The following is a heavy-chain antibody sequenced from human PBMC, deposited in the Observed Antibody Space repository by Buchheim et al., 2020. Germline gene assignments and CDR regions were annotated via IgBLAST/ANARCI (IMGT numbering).Heavy chain of an antibody. CDR2: INPSGGST. V-gene: IGHV1-46*03. D-gene: IGHD5-12*01. CDR1: GYTFTSYY. J-gene: IGHJ5*02. CDR3: AKAKSDSGYDRCWFDP. Sequence: QVQLVQSGAEVKKPGASVKVSCKASGYTFTSYYMHWVRQAPGQGLEWMGIINPSGGSTSYAQKFQGRVTMTRDTSTSTAYMELSSLRSEDTAVYYWAKAKSDSGYDRCWFDPWGQGTL.